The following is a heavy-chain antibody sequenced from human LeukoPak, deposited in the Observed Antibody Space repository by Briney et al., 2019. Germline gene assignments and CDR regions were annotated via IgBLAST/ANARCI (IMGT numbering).Heavy chain of an antibody. CDR3: VRDFLGESGAGGY. Sequence: GGSLRLSCATSTFTFSSYTMNWVRQAPGKGLEWVSSVSPSGNSKYHADSVKGRFTISRDNAENSLYMQMNSLRAEDTGVYYCVRDFLGESGAGGYWGQGTLVTVSS. CDR1: TFTFSSYT. D-gene: IGHD3-10*01. CDR2: VSPSGNSK. J-gene: IGHJ4*02. V-gene: IGHV3-21*01.